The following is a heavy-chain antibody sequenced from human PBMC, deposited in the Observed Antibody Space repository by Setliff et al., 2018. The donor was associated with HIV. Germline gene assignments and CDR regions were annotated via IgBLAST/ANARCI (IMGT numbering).Heavy chain of an antibody. CDR1: GYTFTGYY. CDR2: INPNSGGT. V-gene: IGHV1-2*02. CDR3: AREVSTIGARRGAYDP. J-gene: IGHJ5*02. Sequence: ASVKVSCKASGYTFTGYYMHWVRQAPGQGLEWMGWINPNSGGTTYAQKFQSRLTMTRDTSTNTVYLELSSLGSEDTAVYYCAREVSTIGARRGAYDPWGQGTLVTV. D-gene: IGHD2-8*01.